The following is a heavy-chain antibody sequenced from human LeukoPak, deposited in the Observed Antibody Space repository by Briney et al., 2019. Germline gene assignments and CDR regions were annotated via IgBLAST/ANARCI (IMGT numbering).Heavy chain of an antibody. CDR1: GGSINSGSYY. J-gene: IGHJ4*02. D-gene: IGHD5-12*01. Sequence: SQTLSLTCTVSGGSINSGSYYWSWIRQPAGKGLEWIGRIYTSGSTNHNPSLKSRVTISVDTSKNQFSLKLSSVTAADTAVYYCARGGGYSGYDLAFYWGQGTLVTVSS. CDR2: IYTSGST. V-gene: IGHV4-61*02. CDR3: ARGGGYSGYDLAFY.